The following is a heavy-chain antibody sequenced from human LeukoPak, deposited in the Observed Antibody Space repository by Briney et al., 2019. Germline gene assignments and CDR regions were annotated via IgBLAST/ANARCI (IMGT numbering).Heavy chain of an antibody. CDR2: VHLSGRT. CDR1: GGSISSTNW. Sequence: SGTLSLTCGVSGGSISSTNWWTWVRQPPGEGLEWIGEVHLSGRTNYNPSLKSRVTFSVDTSKNQFSLKLNPVTAADTALYYCARGTTDGYSYGRFDYWGQGTLVTVSS. CDR3: ARGTTDGYSYGRFDY. J-gene: IGHJ4*02. V-gene: IGHV4-4*02. D-gene: IGHD5-18*01.